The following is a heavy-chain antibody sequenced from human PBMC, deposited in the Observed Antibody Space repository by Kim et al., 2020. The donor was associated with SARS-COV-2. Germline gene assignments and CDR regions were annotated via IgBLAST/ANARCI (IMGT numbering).Heavy chain of an antibody. CDR3: AALDTVQVPGGI. D-gene: IGHD3-10*01. Sequence: DVDSVKGRFTMSRDNAKNSLVLQMSSLRTEDTAIYYCAALDTVQVPGGIWGQGTLVTVSS. V-gene: IGHV3-7*01. J-gene: IGHJ4*02.